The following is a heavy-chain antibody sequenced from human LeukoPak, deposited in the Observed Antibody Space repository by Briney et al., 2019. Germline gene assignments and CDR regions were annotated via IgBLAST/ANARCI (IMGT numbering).Heavy chain of an antibody. V-gene: IGHV4-61*02. CDR1: GGSISSGSYY. CDR2: IYTSGST. D-gene: IGHD3-16*01. Sequence: SETLSLTCTVSGGSISSGSYYWSWIRQPAGKGLEWIGRIYTSGSTNYNPSLKSRVTISVDTSKNQFSLKLSSVTAADTAVYYCARDGGTSYGMDVWGQGTTVTVSS. J-gene: IGHJ6*02. CDR3: ARDGGTSYGMDV.